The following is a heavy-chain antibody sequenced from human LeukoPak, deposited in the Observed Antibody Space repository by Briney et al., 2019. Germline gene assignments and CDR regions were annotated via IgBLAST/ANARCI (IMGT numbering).Heavy chain of an antibody. J-gene: IGHJ4*02. Sequence: ASVKVSCKASGGTFSSYAIIWVRQAPGQGLEWMGGIIPIFGTANYAQKFQGRVTLTADESTSRAYMELSSLRSEDTAVYYCARTPSRLYDSSGYYYYFDYWGQGTLVTVSS. D-gene: IGHD3-22*01. CDR3: ARTPSRLYDSSGYYYYFDY. V-gene: IGHV1-69*13. CDR1: GGTFSSYA. CDR2: IIPIFGTA.